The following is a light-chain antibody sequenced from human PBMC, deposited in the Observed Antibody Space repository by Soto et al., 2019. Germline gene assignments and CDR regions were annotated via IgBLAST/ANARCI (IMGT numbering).Light chain of an antibody. Sequence: SVLTHSPGTLSLSPGERATLSCRASQSFSSNYLSWDQEKPGQAPRLLVHGASSRATGIPDRVRGSRSGTAVALTIGSMEDEDFAAFYFRQYDRSLGCAFGGGTKVDIK. CDR2: GAS. J-gene: IGKJ4*01. V-gene: IGKV3-20*01. CDR1: QSFSSNY. CDR3: RQYDRSLGCA.